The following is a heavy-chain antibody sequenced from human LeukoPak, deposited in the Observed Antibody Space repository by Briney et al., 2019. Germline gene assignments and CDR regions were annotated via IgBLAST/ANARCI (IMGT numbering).Heavy chain of an antibody. CDR2: INPNSGGT. D-gene: IGHD3-22*01. Sequence: ASVKVSCKASGYTFTSYYMHWVRQAPGQGLEWMGWINPNSGGTNYAQKFQGRVTMTRDTSISTAYMELSRLRSDDTAVYYCARDFYDSSVRYPNDYWGQGTLVTVSS. CDR3: ARDFYDSSVRYPNDY. J-gene: IGHJ4*02. CDR1: GYTFTSYY. V-gene: IGHV1-2*02.